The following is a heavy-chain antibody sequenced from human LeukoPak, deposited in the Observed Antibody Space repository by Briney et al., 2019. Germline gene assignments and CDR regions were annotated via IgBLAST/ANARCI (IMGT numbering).Heavy chain of an antibody. CDR3: ASGQLDWTTYYFDY. V-gene: IGHV4-34*01. Sequence: SETLSLTCAVYGGSFSGYYWSWIRQPPGKGLEWIGEINHSGSTNYNPSLKSRVTISVDTSKNQFSLKLSSVTAADTAVYYCASGQLDWTTYYFDYWGQGTLVTVSS. CDR2: INHSGST. CDR1: GGSFSGYY. D-gene: IGHD2/OR15-2a*01. J-gene: IGHJ4*02.